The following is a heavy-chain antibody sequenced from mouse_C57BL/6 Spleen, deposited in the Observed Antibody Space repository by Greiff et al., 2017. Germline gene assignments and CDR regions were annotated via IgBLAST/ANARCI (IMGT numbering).Heavy chain of an antibody. Sequence: QVQLQQPGAELVKPGASVKLSCKASGYTFTSYWMHWVKRRPGQGLEWIGMIHPNSGSTNYNEKFKSKATLTVDKSSSTAYMQLSSLTSEDSAVYYCARFHYGSSYGYFDVWGTGTTVTVSS. CDR2: IHPNSGST. CDR3: ARFHYGSSYGYFDV. J-gene: IGHJ1*03. CDR1: GYTFTSYW. D-gene: IGHD1-1*01. V-gene: IGHV1-64*01.